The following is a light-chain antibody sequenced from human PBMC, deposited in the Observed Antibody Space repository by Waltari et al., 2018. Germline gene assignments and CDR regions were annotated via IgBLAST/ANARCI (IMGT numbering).Light chain of an antibody. CDR3: ISYTSSRHYV. V-gene: IGLV2-14*03. CDR1: RSYVVGYKY. J-gene: IGLJ1*01. CDR2: DVS. Sequence: QSALTQPASVSGSPGQADTISCTGSRSYVVGYKYVSWYQQHPGKAPKPIIFDVSGRPLRDSTRFSGTKSGNPASLTISWLQPDDEADYHGISYTSSRHYVFGAGTKVIVL.